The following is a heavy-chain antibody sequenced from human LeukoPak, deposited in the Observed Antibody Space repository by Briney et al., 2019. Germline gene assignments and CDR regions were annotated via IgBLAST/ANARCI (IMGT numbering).Heavy chain of an antibody. CDR1: GFTFSSYE. Sequence: PGGSLRLSCAASGFTFSSYEMNWVRQTPGKGLEWVSYISSSGSTIYYADSVKGRFTISRDNAKNSLYLQMNSLRAEDTAVYYCARGPYYFDYWGQGTLVTVSS. CDR3: ARGPYYFDY. J-gene: IGHJ4*02. CDR2: ISSSGSTI. V-gene: IGHV3-48*03.